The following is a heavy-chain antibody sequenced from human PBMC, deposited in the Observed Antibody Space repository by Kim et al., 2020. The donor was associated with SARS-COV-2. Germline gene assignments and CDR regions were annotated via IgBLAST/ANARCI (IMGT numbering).Heavy chain of an antibody. Sequence: ASVKVSCKASGYTFTLYAMQWVRQAPGQRPEWMGYINGGNGDTKYSQNFQGRVTFTRDTSATTFYMELSSLRSEDTAVYYCARELLSDREFLLAYWGQGALVTVSS. J-gene: IGHJ4*02. D-gene: IGHD3-10*01. CDR2: INGGNGDT. CDR1: GYTFTLYA. CDR3: ARELLSDREFLLAY. V-gene: IGHV1-3*01.